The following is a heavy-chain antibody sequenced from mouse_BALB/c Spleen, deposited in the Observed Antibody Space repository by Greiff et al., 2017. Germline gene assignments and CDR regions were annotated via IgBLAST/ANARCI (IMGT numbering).Heavy chain of an antibody. CDR1: GYTFTSYW. V-gene: IGHV1-7*01. D-gene: IGHD2-14*01. CDR2: INPSTGYT. J-gene: IGHJ2*01. CDR3: ARKGAGYDGGFDY. Sequence: VQLQQSGAELAKPGASVKMSCKASGYTFTSYWMHWVKQRPGQGLEWIGYINPSTGYTEYNQKFKDKATLTADKSSSTAYMQLSSLTSEDSAVYYCARKGAGYDGGFDYWGQGTTLTVSS.